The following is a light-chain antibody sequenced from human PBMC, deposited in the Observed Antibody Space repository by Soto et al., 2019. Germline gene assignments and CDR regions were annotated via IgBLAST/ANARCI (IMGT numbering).Light chain of an antibody. V-gene: IGLV2-14*01. J-gene: IGLJ1*01. CDR3: SSFTNTITRYA. CDR2: EVS. CDR1: SSDVGGYNY. Sequence: QSALTQPASVSGSPGQSITISCTGTSSDVGGYNYVSWFQHHPGKAPKLIIYEVSYRPSGVSARFSGSKSGDTASLTISGLQAKDEADYYCSSFTNTITRYAFGTGTKVTVL.